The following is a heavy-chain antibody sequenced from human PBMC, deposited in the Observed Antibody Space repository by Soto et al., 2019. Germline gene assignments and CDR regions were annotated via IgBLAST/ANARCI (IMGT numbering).Heavy chain of an antibody. J-gene: IGHJ6*02. CDR2: IGESGTPT. CDR1: GFTFISHA. CDR3: ARYIPGVRYYGMDV. D-gene: IGHD2-2*01. Sequence: GSLGLSCGASGFTFISHAMKGGRQGPGKGLEWVSLIGESGTPTYYADSVKGRFTISRDNSGNTLFLEMYSLRAEDTAVYYCARYIPGVRYYGMDVWGQGTTVTVSS. V-gene: IGHV3-23*01.